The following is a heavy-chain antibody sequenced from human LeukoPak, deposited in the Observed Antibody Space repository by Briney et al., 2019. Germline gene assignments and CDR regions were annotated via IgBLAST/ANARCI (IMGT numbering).Heavy chain of an antibody. Sequence: ASVKVSCKASGYTFTGYYMHWVRQAPGQGLEWMGWINPNSGGTNYAQKFQGRVTMTRDTSISTAYMELSRLRSDDTAVYYCARGYSSGWYPYYGMDVWGQGTTVTVSS. D-gene: IGHD6-19*01. CDR2: INPNSGGT. CDR3: ARGYSSGWYPYYGMDV. CDR1: GYTFTGYY. V-gene: IGHV1-2*02. J-gene: IGHJ6*02.